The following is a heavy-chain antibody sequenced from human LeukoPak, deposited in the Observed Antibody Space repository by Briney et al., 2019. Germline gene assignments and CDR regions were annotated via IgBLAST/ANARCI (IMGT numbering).Heavy chain of an antibody. J-gene: IGHJ4*02. CDR3: ARGERGAAGTLN. Sequence: ASVKVSCKASGYTFTSYDINWVRQATGQGLEWMGWMNPNSGNTGYAQKFQGRVTMTRNTSISTAYMELSSLRSEDTAVYYCARGERGAAGTLNWGQGTLVTVSS. CDR2: MNPNSGNT. V-gene: IGHV1-8*01. CDR1: GYTFTSYD. D-gene: IGHD6-13*01.